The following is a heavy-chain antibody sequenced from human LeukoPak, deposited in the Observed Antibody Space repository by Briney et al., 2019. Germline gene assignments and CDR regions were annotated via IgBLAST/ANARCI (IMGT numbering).Heavy chain of an antibody. CDR1: GYTFTSYC. D-gene: IGHD5-18*01. J-gene: IGHJ5*02. V-gene: IGHV1-46*01. CDR2: INPSGGST. Sequence: ASVKVSCKASGYTFTSYCMHLVRQAPGQGREWMGIINPSGGSTSYAQKSQGRVTMTRDTSTSTVYMELSSLRSEDTAVYSWAREGDVDTATWHWFDPWGQGNLVTVSS. CDR3: AREGDVDTATWHWFDP.